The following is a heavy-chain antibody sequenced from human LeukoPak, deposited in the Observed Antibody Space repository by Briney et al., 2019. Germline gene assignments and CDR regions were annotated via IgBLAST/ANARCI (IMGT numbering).Heavy chain of an antibody. CDR1: GFTFRSYW. Sequence: GGSLRLSCAASGFTFRSYWMTWVRQAPGKGLEWVAVIWYDGSNKYYADSVKGRFTISRDNSKNTLYLQMNSLRAEDTAVYYCARVLLPLYGMDVWGQGTTVTVSS. D-gene: IGHD3-22*01. J-gene: IGHJ6*02. CDR3: ARVLLPLYGMDV. CDR2: IWYDGSNK. V-gene: IGHV3-33*08.